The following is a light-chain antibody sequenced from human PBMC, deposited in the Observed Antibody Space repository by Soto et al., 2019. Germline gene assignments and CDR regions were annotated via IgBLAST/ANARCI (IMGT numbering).Light chain of an antibody. CDR2: DAS. J-gene: IGKJ1*01. V-gene: IGKV1-5*01. CDR1: QSISSW. CDR3: QQYNSYPWT. Sequence: DIQMTQSPSTLSASVGDRVTITCRASQSISSWLAWYKQKPGKAPKLLIYDASSLESGVPSMFSGSGSGTEFTLTISSLQPDDFATYYCQQYNSYPWTVGQGTKVEIK.